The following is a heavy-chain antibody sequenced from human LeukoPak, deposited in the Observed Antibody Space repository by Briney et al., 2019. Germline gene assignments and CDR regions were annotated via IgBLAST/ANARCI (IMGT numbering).Heavy chain of an antibody. Sequence: GGSLRLSCAASGFTLDDYAVHRVRQAPGKGLEWVSGISWNSGSIGYADSVKGRFTISRDNAKNSLYLQMNSLRAEDTALYYCAPRLWGIAAAGTGESDYWGQGTLVTVSS. CDR3: APRLWGIAAAGTGESDY. CDR2: ISWNSGSI. J-gene: IGHJ4*02. D-gene: IGHD6-13*01. CDR1: GFTLDDYA. V-gene: IGHV3-9*01.